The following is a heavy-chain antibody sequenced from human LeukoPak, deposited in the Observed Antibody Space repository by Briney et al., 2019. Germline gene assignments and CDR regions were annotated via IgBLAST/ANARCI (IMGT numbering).Heavy chain of an antibody. CDR3: VRGSGYYYYYYYMDV. CDR2: IYSGGST. CDR1: AFTVSSNY. D-gene: IGHD3-3*01. V-gene: IGHV3-66*02. J-gene: IGHJ6*03. Sequence: GGSLRLSCAASAFTVSSNYMSWVRQAPGKGLEWVSVIYSGGSTYYADSVKGRFTISRDNSKNTLYLQMNSLRAEDTAVYYCVRGSGYYYYYYYMDVWGKGTTVTVSS.